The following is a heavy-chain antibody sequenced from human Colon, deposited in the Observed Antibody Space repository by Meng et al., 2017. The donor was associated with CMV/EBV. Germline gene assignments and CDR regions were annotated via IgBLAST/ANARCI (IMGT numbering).Heavy chain of an antibody. CDR2: ISTSRGDT. CDR1: GYTFTHYA. J-gene: IGHJ4*02. V-gene: IGHV1-2*02. D-gene: IGHD3-10*01. Sequence: ASVKVSCKASGYTFTHYAVHWVRQAPGQGLEWVGWISTSRGDTNSAQKFQGRVTMTMDTSISTAYMELSSLRSDDTAVYYCVGHEGGPREGVRLVWGQGTLVTVSS. CDR3: VGHEGGPREGVRLV.